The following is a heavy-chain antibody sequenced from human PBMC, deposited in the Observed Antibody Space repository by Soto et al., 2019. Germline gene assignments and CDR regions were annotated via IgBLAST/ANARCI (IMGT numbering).Heavy chain of an antibody. CDR2: LSAYNGNT. CDR1: GYTFTSYG. Sequence: ASVKVSCKASGYTFTSYGISWVRQAPGQGLEWMGWLSAYNGNTNYAQKRQGRVTMTTDTSTSTAYMELRSLRSDDTAVYYCARDLIREGFGELPDYRGEGTLVTVSS. J-gene: IGHJ4*02. CDR3: ARDLIREGFGELPDY. D-gene: IGHD3-10*01. V-gene: IGHV1-18*01.